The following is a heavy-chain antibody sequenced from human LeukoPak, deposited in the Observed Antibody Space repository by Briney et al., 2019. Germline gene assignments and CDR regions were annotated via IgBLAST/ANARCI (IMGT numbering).Heavy chain of an antibody. D-gene: IGHD6-13*01. CDR2: ISGSGGST. Sequence: GGSLRLSCAASGFTFRNYGMSWVRQAPGKGLEWVSAISGSGGSTYNADSVKGRFTISRDNSKNTLYLQMNSLRAEDTAVYYCAGGYSSSWYTFDPWGQGTLVTVSS. CDR3: AGGYSSSWYTFDP. J-gene: IGHJ5*02. CDR1: GFTFRNYG. V-gene: IGHV3-23*01.